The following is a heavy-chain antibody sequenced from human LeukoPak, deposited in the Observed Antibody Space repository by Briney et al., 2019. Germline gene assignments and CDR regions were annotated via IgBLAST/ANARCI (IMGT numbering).Heavy chain of an antibody. V-gene: IGHV3-30*02. J-gene: IGHJ4*02. CDR2: IRYEGSNK. CDR3: AKDGVLKVDTAIL. D-gene: IGHD5-18*01. CDR1: GFTFSSYG. Sequence: GGSLRLSCAASGFTFSSYGMHWVRQAPGKGLEWVAFIRYEGSNKYYADSVKGRFTISRDNSKNTLYLQMNSLRAEDTAVYYCAKDGVLKVDTAILWGQGTLVTVSS.